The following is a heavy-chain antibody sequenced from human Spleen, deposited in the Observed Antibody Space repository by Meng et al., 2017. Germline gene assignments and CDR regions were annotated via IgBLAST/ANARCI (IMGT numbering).Heavy chain of an antibody. CDR1: GYTFTGYY. CDR3: ARDEEISAAGKLFGDY. J-gene: IGHJ4*02. Sequence: ASVKVSCKASGYTFTGYYMHWVRQAPGQGLEWMGWINPNSGGTNYAQKFQGRVTMTRDTSISTAYMELSRLRSDDTAVYYCARDEEISAAGKLFGDYWGQGTLVTVSS. V-gene: IGHV1-2*02. D-gene: IGHD6-25*01. CDR2: INPNSGGT.